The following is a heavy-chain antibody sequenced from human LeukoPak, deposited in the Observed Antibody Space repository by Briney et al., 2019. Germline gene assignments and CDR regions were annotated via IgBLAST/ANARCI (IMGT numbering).Heavy chain of an antibody. D-gene: IGHD4-4*01. CDR3: ARHPFQYPFDH. CDR2: IYHSGHT. CDR1: GASVSSDY. J-gene: IGHJ5*02. Sequence: SETLSLTCTVSGASVSSDYWSWIRQSPGKGLEWIGYIYHSGHTMSNPSLKSRVSLSLDTSNNQFSLKLSSVTAANTAVYYCARHPFQYPFDHWGQGTVVSVSS. V-gene: IGHV4-59*08.